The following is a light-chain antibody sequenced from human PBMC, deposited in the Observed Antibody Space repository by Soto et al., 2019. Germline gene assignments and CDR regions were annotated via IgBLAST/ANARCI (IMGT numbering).Light chain of an antibody. CDR2: VAS. Sequence: EIVLTQSPATLSLSPGERATLSCRASQSVSSYLGCYQQKPGQAPRLLISVASNRATGVPARFSGRGSGTDFTLTISSLEPVDFAVYYCQQRSNRPLAFGGGTKVEIK. CDR1: QSVSSY. CDR3: QQRSNRPLA. V-gene: IGKV3-11*01. J-gene: IGKJ4*01.